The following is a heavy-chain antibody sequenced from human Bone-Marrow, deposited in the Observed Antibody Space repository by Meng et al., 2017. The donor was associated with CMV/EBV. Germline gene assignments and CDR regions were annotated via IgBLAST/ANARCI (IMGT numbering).Heavy chain of an antibody. J-gene: IGHJ6*02. D-gene: IGHD2-21*01. CDR3: AREYSQYATGTLYYYYYGMDV. V-gene: IGHV1-18*01. CDR2: ISAYNGNT. Sequence: ASVKVSCKASGYTFTSYGISWVRQAPGQGLEWMGWISAYNGNTNYAQKLQGRVTMTTDTSTSTAYMELRSLRSDDTAVYYCAREYSQYATGTLYYYYYGMDVWGQGTTVTVYS. CDR1: GYTFTSYG.